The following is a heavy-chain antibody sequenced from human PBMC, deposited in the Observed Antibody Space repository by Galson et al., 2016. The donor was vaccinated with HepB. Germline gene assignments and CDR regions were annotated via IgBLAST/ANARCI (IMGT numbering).Heavy chain of an antibody. V-gene: IGHV3-21*01. CDR2: ISSSSSYI. Sequence: SLRLSCAASGFTFSSYSMNWVRQAPGKGLEWVSSISSSSSYIYYADSVKGRFTISRDNAKNSLYLQMNSLRAEDTAVYYCATSPILRYFDWLRSQGHERLGYWGQGTLVTVSS. J-gene: IGHJ4*02. CDR3: ATSPILRYFDWLRSQGHERLGY. D-gene: IGHD3-9*01. CDR1: GFTFSSYS.